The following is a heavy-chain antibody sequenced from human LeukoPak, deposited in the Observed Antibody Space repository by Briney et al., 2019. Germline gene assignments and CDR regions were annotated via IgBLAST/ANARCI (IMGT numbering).Heavy chain of an antibody. V-gene: IGHV4-4*07. CDR1: GGSISSYY. CDR3: ARVGRRYYYVDV. Sequence: SETLSLTCTVSGGSISSYYWSWIRQPAGKGLEWIGRLYTSGTTNYNPSLKSRVTMSVDTSKNQFSLKLSSVTAADTAVYYCARVGRRYYYVDVWGKGTTVTISS. J-gene: IGHJ6*03. CDR2: LYTSGTT.